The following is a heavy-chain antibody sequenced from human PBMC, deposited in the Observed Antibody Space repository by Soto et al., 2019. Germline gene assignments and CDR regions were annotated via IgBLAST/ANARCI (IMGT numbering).Heavy chain of an antibody. J-gene: IGHJ4*02. CDR3: ARFVRHQLPTIDF. V-gene: IGHV1-8*01. CDR2: MNPESRNT. CDR1: GYTFTSYD. Sequence: QVQLVQSGAEVKEPGASVRVSCKASGYTFTSYDINWLRQATGQGLEWVGWMNPESRNTGYAQKFQGRVTMTRDTSISTAYMELTSLRSEDTAVYYCARFVRHQLPTIDFWGQGTLVTVSS. D-gene: IGHD2-2*01.